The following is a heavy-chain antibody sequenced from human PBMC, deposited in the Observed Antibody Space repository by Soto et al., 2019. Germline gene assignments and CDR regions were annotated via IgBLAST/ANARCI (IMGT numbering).Heavy chain of an antibody. CDR3: ASDGGHGDYAIHTDY. CDR2: ISYDGTNK. Sequence: QVQLVESGGGVVQPGRSLRLSCAASGFTFSNYPMHWVRQAAGKGLEWVAMISYDGTNKYYADSVKGRFTISRDNSMNTLSLQMDSVTAEDTAVYFCASDGGHGDYAIHTDYWGQGTLVTVSS. D-gene: IGHD4-17*01. CDR1: GFTFSNYP. V-gene: IGHV3-30-3*01. J-gene: IGHJ4*02.